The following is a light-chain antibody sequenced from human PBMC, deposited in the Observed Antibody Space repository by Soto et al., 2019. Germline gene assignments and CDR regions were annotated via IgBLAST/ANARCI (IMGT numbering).Light chain of an antibody. V-gene: IGLV2-14*03. CDR3: CAYSTSGPHV. CDR2: DVN. J-gene: IGLJ1*01. CDR1: SSDVGSYDY. Sequence: QSALTQPASVSGSPGQSITFSCTGTSSDVGSYDYVSWHQLHPGKAPKLIIYDVNNRPSGVPSRFSGSKSGNTASLILSGLQTEDEGDYYCCAYSTSGPHVFGSGTQLTVL.